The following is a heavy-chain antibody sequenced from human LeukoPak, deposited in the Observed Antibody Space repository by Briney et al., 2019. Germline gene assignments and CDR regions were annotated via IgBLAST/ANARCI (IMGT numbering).Heavy chain of an antibody. Sequence: GGSLRLSCAASGFTFSSYGMHWVRQAPGKGLEWVAFIRYDGSNKYYADSVKGRFTISRDNSKNTLYLQMNSLRAEDTAVYYCAKGGSRRGYSYGPHYFDYWGQGTLVTVS. CDR1: GFTFSSYG. V-gene: IGHV3-30*02. J-gene: IGHJ4*02. D-gene: IGHD5-18*01. CDR3: AKGGSRRGYSYGPHYFDY. CDR2: IRYDGSNK.